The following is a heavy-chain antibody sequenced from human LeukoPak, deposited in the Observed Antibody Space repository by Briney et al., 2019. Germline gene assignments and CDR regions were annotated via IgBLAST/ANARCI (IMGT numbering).Heavy chain of an antibody. D-gene: IGHD4-17*01. J-gene: IGHJ4*02. V-gene: IGHV3-30-3*01. CDR1: GFTFSSYA. CDR2: ISYDGSNR. CDR3: ASSTTVVTPLDY. Sequence: GGSLRLSCAASGFTFSSYAMHWVRQAPGKGLEWVAVISYDGSNRYYADSVKGRFTISRDNSKNTLYLQMNSLRAEDTAVYYCASSTTVVTPLDYWGQGTLVTVSS.